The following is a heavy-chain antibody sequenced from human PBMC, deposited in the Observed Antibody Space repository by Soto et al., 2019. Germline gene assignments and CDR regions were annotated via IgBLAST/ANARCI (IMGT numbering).Heavy chain of an antibody. D-gene: IGHD3-22*01. V-gene: IGHV4-39*01. J-gene: IGHJ4*02. CDR3: ARRTYYYDSSGYPTDYSDY. CDR1: GGSISSSSYY. CDR2: IYYSGST. Sequence: SETLSLTCTVSGGSISSSSYYWGWIRQPPGKGLEWIGSIYYSGSTYYNPSLKSRVTISVDTSKNQFSLKLSSVTAADTAVYYCARRTYYYDSSGYPTDYSDYWGQGTLVTVSS.